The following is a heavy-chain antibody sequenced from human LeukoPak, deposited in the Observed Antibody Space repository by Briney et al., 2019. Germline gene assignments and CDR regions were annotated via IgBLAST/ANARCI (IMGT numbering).Heavy chain of an antibody. CDR1: GFTFSSYS. CDR2: ISSSSSYI. D-gene: IGHD3-10*01. CDR3: ARDFGILWFGESYYGMDV. V-gene: IGHV3-21*01. Sequence: PGGSLRLSCAASGFTFSSYSMNWVRQAPGKGLEWVSSISSSSSYIYYADSVKGRFTISRDNAKNSLYLQMNSLRAEDTAVYYCARDFGILWFGESYYGMDVWGQGTTVTVSS. J-gene: IGHJ6*02.